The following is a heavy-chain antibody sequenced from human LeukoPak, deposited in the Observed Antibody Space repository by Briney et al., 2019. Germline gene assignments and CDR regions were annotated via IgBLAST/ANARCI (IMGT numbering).Heavy chain of an antibody. J-gene: IGHJ4*02. D-gene: IGHD1-1*01. CDR3: ARQDGNSKYYFDY. V-gene: IGHV5-51*01. Sequence: GESLKIFCKGSGYSFTSYWIAWVRQMPGKGLEWMGIIYPGDSDTRYSPSFQGQVTISADKSITTAYLQWSSLKASDTAMYYCARQDGNSKYYFDYWGQGTLVTVSS. CDR1: GYSFTSYW. CDR2: IYPGDSDT.